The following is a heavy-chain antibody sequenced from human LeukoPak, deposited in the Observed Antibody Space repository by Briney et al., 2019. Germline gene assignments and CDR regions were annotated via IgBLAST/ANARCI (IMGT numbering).Heavy chain of an antibody. CDR2: IFPSGGEI. D-gene: IGHD3-10*02. CDR3: AELGITMIGGV. V-gene: IGHV3-21*01. CDR1: GLTFSTFA. Sequence: GGSLRFSCAASGLTFSTFAMIWVRQPPGKGLEWVSSIFPSGGEIHYADSVKGRFTISRDNAKNSLYLQMNSLRAEDTAVYYCAELGITMIGGVWGKGTTVTISS. J-gene: IGHJ6*04.